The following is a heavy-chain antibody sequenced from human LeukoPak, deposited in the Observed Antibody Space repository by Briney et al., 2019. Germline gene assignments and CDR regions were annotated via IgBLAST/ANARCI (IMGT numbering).Heavy chain of an antibody. V-gene: IGHV3-23*01. CDR3: AKLQIYCSSSSCPTNDAFDM. D-gene: IGHD2-2*01. CDR2: ISGSGDST. CDR1: GFTFTTYA. Sequence: GGSLRLSCVASGFTFTTYAMSWVRQAPGKGLEWVSGISGSGDSTYYADSVKGRFTVSRDNSKNTLYLQMNSLRAEDTAVYYCAKLQIYCSSSSCPTNDAFDMWGQGTMVTVSS. J-gene: IGHJ3*02.